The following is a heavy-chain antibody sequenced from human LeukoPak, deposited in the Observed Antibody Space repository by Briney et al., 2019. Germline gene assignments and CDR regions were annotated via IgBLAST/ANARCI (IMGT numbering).Heavy chain of an antibody. CDR1: GGSISSGGYY. CDR2: IYYSGST. V-gene: IGHV4-61*08. CDR3: ARVVIVPLGYYMDV. Sequence: SETLSLTCTVSGGSISSGGYYWSWIRQHPGKGLEWIGYIYYSGSTNYNPSLKSRVTISVDTSKNQFSLKLSSVTAADTAVYYCARVVIVPLGYYMDVWGKGTTVTVSS. D-gene: IGHD2-15*01. J-gene: IGHJ6*03.